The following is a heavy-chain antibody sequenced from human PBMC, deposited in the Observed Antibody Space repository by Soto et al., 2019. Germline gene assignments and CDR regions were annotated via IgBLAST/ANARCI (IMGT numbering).Heavy chain of an antibody. J-gene: IGHJ6*02. CDR1: GYTFTSYA. D-gene: IGHD3-10*01. CDR3: ATRGRSLGYYYGMDV. V-gene: IGHV1-3*01. Sequence: ASVKVSCKASGYTFTSYAMHWVRQAPGQRLEWMGWINAGNGNTKYSQKFQGRVTITRDTFASTAYMELSSLRSEDTAVYYCATRGRSLGYYYGMDVWGQGTTVTVSS. CDR2: INAGNGNT.